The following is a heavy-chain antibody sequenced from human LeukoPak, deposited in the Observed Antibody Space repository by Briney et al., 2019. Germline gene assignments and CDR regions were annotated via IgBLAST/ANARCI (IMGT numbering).Heavy chain of an antibody. J-gene: IGHJ4*02. V-gene: IGHV4-39*01. CDR1: GDAINSSDYY. Sequence: SETLSLACTVSGDAINSSDYYWAGIRQPPGEGLEWIGTIYYSGSTYYKSSLKSRLTISVDSSKNQFPQKMISVTAAHTGVYYCASPGNWDPFAYWGQGALVTVPS. CDR2: IYYSGST. D-gene: IGHD7-27*01. CDR3: ASPGNWDPFAY.